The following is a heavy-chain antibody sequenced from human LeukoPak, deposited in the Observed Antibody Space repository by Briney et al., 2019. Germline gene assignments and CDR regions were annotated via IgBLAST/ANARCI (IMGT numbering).Heavy chain of an antibody. D-gene: IGHD3-16*02. CDR2: ISGSGGST. Sequence: PGGSLRLSCAASGFTFSSYGMSWVRQAPGKGLEWVSAISGSGGSTYYADSVKGRFTISRDNSKNTLYLQMNSLRAEDTAVYYCARSITFGGVIAYWGQGTLVTVSS. CDR3: ARSITFGGVIAY. J-gene: IGHJ4*02. V-gene: IGHV3-23*01. CDR1: GFTFSSYG.